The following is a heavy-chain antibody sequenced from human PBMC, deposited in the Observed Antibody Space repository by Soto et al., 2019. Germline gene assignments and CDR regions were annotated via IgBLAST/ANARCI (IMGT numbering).Heavy chain of an antibody. CDR1: GGTFSSYA. J-gene: IGHJ5*02. CDR2: IIPIFGTA. Sequence: QVQLVQSGAEVKKPGSSVKVSCKASGGTFSSYAISWVRQAPGQGLEWMGGIIPIFGTANYAQKFQGRVTITADKSTSTAYMELSSLRSEDTAVYYCAITPYYYDSSCYYPNWFDPWGQGTLVTVSS. V-gene: IGHV1-69*06. CDR3: AITPYYYDSSCYYPNWFDP. D-gene: IGHD3-22*01.